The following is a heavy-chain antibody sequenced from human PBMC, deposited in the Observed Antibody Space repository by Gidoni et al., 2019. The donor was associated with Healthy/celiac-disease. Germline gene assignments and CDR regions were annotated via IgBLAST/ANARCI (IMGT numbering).Heavy chain of an antibody. CDR3: AREGSSRTYYYYYGMDV. V-gene: IGHV3-74*01. CDR1: GFTFSSYW. CDR2: INSDGSST. Sequence: EVQLVESGGGLVQPGGSLRLSCAASGFTFSSYWMHWFRQAPGKGVVWVSPINSDGSSTSYADSVKGRFTISRDNAKNTRYLQMNSLRAEDTAVYYCAREGSSRTYYYYYGMDVWGQGTTVTVSS. D-gene: IGHD6-13*01. J-gene: IGHJ6*02.